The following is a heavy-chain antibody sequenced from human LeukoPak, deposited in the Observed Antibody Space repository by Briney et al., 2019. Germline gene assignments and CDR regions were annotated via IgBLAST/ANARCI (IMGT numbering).Heavy chain of an antibody. CDR1: GGSFSGYY. Sequence: SETLSLTCAVYGGSFSGYYWSWIRQPPGKGLEWIGEINHSGSTNYNPSLKSRVTISVDTSKNQFSLKLSSATAADTAVYYCARGNPLGFGERGSGMDVWGQGTTVTVSS. CDR2: INHSGST. V-gene: IGHV4-34*01. D-gene: IGHD3-10*01. J-gene: IGHJ6*02. CDR3: ARGNPLGFGERGSGMDV.